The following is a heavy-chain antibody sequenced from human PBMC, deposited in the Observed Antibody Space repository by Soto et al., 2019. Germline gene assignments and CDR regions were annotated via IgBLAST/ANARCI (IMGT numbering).Heavy chain of an antibody. CDR1: GFTFSSYA. CDR2: VSGSGGST. J-gene: IGHJ4*02. Sequence: EVQLLESGGGLVQPGGSLRLSCAASGFTFSSYAMSWVRQAPGKGLEWVSIVSGSGGSTYYADSVKGRFTISRDNSKNTLYLQMNSLRAEDTAVYYCASRSSGWYFDYWGQGTLVTVSS. V-gene: IGHV3-23*01. CDR3: ASRSSGWYFDY. D-gene: IGHD6-19*01.